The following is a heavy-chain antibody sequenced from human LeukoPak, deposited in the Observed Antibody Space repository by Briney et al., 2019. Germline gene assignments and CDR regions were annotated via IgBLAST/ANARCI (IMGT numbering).Heavy chain of an antibody. D-gene: IGHD1-26*01. J-gene: IGHJ6*02. V-gene: IGHV3-20*04. CDR3: ARVGAVYYYYYGMDV. Sequence: GGSLRLSCAASGFTFDDYGMSWVRQAPGKGLEWLSGINWNGGSTGYADSVKGRFTISRDNAKNSLYLQMNSLRAEDTALYYCARVGAVYYYYYGMDVWGQGTTVTVSS. CDR1: GFTFDDYG. CDR2: INWNGGST.